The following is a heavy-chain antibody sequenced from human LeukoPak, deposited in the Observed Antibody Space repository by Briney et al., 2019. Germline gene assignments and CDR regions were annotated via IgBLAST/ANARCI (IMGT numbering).Heavy chain of an antibody. CDR1: GGSISSYY. D-gene: IGHD3-10*01. J-gene: IGHJ3*02. CDR3: ARDRGYHPDAFDT. V-gene: IGHV4-59*01. Sequence: SETLSLTCTVSGGSISSYYWSWIRQPPGKGLEWIGYIYYSRSTNYNPSLKSRVTISVDTSKNQFSLKLSSVTAADTAVYYCARDRGYHPDAFDTWGQGTMVTVSS. CDR2: IYYSRST.